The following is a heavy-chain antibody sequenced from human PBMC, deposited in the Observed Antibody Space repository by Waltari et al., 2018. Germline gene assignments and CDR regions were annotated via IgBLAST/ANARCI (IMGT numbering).Heavy chain of an antibody. CDR1: GGSISSSSYY. D-gene: IGHD6-13*01. V-gene: IGHV4-39*01. Sequence: QLQLQESGPGLVKPSETLSLTCTVSGGSISSSSYYWGWIRQPPGKGLEWIGSIYYSGSTYYNPSLKSRVTISLYTSKNQFSLKLSSVTAADTAVYYCARRGYSSSWYRDYWGQGTLVTVSS. J-gene: IGHJ4*02. CDR2: IYYSGST. CDR3: ARRGYSSSWYRDY.